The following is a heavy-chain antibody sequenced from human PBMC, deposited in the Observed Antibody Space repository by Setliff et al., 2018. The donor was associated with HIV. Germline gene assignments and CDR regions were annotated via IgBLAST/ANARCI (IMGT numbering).Heavy chain of an antibody. CDR3: ARLPDISSWPFDY. J-gene: IGHJ4*02. V-gene: IGHV4-61*07. D-gene: IGHD6-13*01. CDR2: IHYNGRT. Sequence: RDPPGKGLEWIGYIHYNGRTNYNPSLRSRVTMSVDSSKNQFSLSLSSVTAADTAVYYCARLPDISSWPFDYWAQGTLVTVSS.